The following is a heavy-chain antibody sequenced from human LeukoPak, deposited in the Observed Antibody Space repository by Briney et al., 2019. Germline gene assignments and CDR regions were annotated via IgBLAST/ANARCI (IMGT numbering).Heavy chain of an antibody. V-gene: IGHV3-21*01. J-gene: IGHJ3*02. CDR2: ISSSSYI. CDR3: ARGDPDISFGVAGEAFDI. D-gene: IGHD3-3*01. Sequence: GSLRLSRAASGFTFSSYSMNWVRQAPGKGLEWVSSISSSSYIYYADSMKGRFTISRDNAKKSLYLQMNSLRAEDTAVYYCARGDPDISFGVAGEAFDIWGQGTMVTVSS. CDR1: GFTFSSYS.